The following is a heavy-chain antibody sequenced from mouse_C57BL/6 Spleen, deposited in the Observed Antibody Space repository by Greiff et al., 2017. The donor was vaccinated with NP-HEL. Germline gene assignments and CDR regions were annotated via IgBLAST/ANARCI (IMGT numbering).Heavy chain of an antibody. V-gene: IGHV1-50*01. CDR2: IDPSDSYT. Sequence: QVHVKQSGAELVKPGASVKLSCKASGYTFTSYWMQWVKQRPGQGLEWIGEIDPSDSYTNYNQKFKGKATLTVDTSSSTAYMQLSSLTAEDSAVYYCARRGMDYWGQGTSVTVSS. CDR1: GYTFTSYW. CDR3: ARRGMDY. J-gene: IGHJ4*01.